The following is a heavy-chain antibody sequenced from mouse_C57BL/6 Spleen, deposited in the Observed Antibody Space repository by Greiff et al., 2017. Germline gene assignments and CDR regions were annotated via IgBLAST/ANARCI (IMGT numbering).Heavy chain of an antibody. CDR2: IRLKSDNYAT. V-gene: IGHV6-3*01. CDR3: TSYYSAPYYFDY. CDR1: GFTFSNYW. D-gene: IGHD2-12*01. Sequence: EVQVEESGGGLVQPGGSMKLSCVASGFTFSNYWMNWVRQSPEKGLEWVAQIRLKSDNYATHYAESVKGRFTISREDSKSSVYLQMINLRAEDTGIDYCTSYYSAPYYFDYWGQGTTLTVSS. J-gene: IGHJ2*01.